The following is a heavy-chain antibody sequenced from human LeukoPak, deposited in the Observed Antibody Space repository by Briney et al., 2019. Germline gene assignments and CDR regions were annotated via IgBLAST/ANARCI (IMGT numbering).Heavy chain of an antibody. CDR2: IYPGDSDT. J-gene: IGHJ4*02. D-gene: IGHD2-2*01. CDR3: SRGREYQLLVFDY. V-gene: IGHV5-51*01. CDR1: GYSFASYW. Sequence: GESLKISCKGSGYSFASYWIGWVRQMPGKGLEWKGIIYPGDSDTRYSPSFQGQVTISADKSISTAYLQWSSLKASDTAMYYCSRGREYQLLVFDYWGQGTLVTVSS.